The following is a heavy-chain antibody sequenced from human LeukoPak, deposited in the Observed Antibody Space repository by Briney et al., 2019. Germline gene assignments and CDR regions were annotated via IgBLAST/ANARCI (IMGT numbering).Heavy chain of an antibody. Sequence: ARSLTLSRAASGFTFSSYGMHWVRQAPGKGLEWVAVIWYDGSNKYYADLMKGRFTISRDNSKNTLYLQMNSLRAEDTAVYYCAAHHGELGYFDYWGQGTLVTVSS. CDR2: IWYDGSNK. CDR1: GFTFSSYG. CDR3: AAHHGELGYFDY. D-gene: IGHD1-26*01. J-gene: IGHJ4*02. V-gene: IGHV3-33*01.